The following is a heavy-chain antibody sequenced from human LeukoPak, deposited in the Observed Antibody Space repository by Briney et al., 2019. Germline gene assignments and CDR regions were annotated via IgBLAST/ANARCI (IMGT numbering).Heavy chain of an antibody. CDR3: GRGHITIDSYY. CDR1: GFTFSDHH. D-gene: IGHD3-3*01. Sequence: PGGSLRLSCAVSGFTFSDHHMSWIRQAPGTGLEWVSYISRSSSTIYYADPVKGRFTISRDNAKNSLYLQMNSLRAEDTAVYYCGRGHITIDSYYWGQGTLVTVSS. V-gene: IGHV3-11*04. CDR2: ISRSSSTI. J-gene: IGHJ4*02.